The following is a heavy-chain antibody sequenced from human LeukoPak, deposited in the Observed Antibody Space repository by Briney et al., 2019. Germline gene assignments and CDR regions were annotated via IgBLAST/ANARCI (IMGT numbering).Heavy chain of an antibody. Sequence: GGSLRLSCAASGFTFSIYAMSWVRQAPGKGLEWVSTVSGSGHSTFYADSVKGRFTISRDNSKNTLYLQMNSLRAEDTAVYYCAKDTTPETYYYDSSGCYFGPFDYWGQGTLVTVSS. CDR2: VSGSGHST. V-gene: IGHV3-23*01. J-gene: IGHJ4*02. CDR3: AKDTTPETYYYDSSGCYFGPFDY. CDR1: GFTFSIYA. D-gene: IGHD3-22*01.